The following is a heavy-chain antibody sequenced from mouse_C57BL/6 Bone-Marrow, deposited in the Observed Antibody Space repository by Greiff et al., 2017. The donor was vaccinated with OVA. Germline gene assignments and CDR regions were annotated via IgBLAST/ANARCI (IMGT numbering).Heavy chain of an antibody. D-gene: IGHD1-1*01. CDR1: GFTFSSYP. Sequence: EVKLMESGEGLVKPGGSLKLSCAASGFTFSSYPMSWVRQTPEKRLEWVAYISSGGDYIYYADPVKGRFTISRDNARNTLYLQMSSLKYEDTAMYYCTRLLDAMDYWGQGTSVTVSS. V-gene: IGHV5-9-1*02. CDR2: ISSGGDYI. J-gene: IGHJ4*01. CDR3: TRLLDAMDY.